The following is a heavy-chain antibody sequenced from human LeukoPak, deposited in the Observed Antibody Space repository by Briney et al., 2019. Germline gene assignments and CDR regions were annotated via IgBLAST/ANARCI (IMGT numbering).Heavy chain of an antibody. D-gene: IGHD2-15*01. V-gene: IGHV3-23*01. Sequence: GGSLRLSCAASGFSFSSYAMSWVRQAPGRGLEWVSAICGSGTNTYYADSVKGRFTISRDNSKNTPDLQMNSLRAEDTAVYYCAKAGGGNCFSSLDFWGQGTLVTVSS. CDR1: GFSFSSYA. J-gene: IGHJ4*02. CDR3: AKAGGGNCFSSLDF. CDR2: ICGSGTNT.